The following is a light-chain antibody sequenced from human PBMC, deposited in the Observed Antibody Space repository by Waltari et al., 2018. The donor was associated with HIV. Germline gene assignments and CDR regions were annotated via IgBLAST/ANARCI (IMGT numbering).Light chain of an antibody. CDR2: GAS. J-gene: IGKJ2*01. CDR1: RSIAGN. CDR3: QQYGNSAPYT. Sequence: EIVMTQSPATLSVSPGERATLSCRASRSIAGNIAWYQQNTGQAPRLLIYGASTRATGFPARFSCSGSETDFSLTISSLQSEDFAVYYCQQYGNSAPYTFGQGSKLEIK. V-gene: IGKV3-15*01.